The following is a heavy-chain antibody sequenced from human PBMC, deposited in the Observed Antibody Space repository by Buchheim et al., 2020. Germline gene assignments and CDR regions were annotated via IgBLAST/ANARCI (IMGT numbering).Heavy chain of an antibody. CDR2: IYSGGST. CDR3: ARDPRWGDDFWSGHDYYYGMDV. J-gene: IGHJ6*02. V-gene: IGHV3-66*01. CDR1: GFTVSSNY. Sequence: EVQLVESGGGLVQPGGSLRLSCAASGFTVSSNYMSWVRQAPGKGLEWVSVIYSGGSTYYADSVKGRFTISRDNSKNTLYLQMNSLRAEDTAVYYCARDPRWGDDFWSGHDYYYGMDVWGQGTT. D-gene: IGHD3-3*01.